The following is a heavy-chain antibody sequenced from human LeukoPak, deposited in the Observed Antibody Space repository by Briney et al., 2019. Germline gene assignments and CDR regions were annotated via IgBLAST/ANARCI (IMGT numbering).Heavy chain of an antibody. V-gene: IGHV4-59*01. CDR2: IYYSGST. Sequence: PSETLSLTRTVSGGSISSYYWSWIRQPPGKGLEWIGYIYYSGSTNYNPSLKSRVTISVDTSKNQFSLKLSSVTAADTAVYYCAREGWSGTIDYWGQGTLVTVSS. D-gene: IGHD3-3*01. J-gene: IGHJ4*02. CDR3: AREGWSGTIDY. CDR1: GGSISSYY.